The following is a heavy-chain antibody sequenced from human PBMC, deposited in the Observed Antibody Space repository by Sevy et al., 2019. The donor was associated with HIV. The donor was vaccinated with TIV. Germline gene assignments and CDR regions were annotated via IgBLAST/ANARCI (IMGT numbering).Heavy chain of an antibody. Sequence: RGSLRLSCAASGLNVGNYWMNWVRQAPGKGLEWVANIKQDGSEKYYVDSVKGRFTISRDNAKNSVYLQMTSLRVEDTALYFCAGSGGWLIDYWGQGTLVTISS. CDR3: AGSGGWLIDY. CDR2: IKQDGSEK. V-gene: IGHV3-7*01. J-gene: IGHJ4*02. CDR1: GLNVGNYW. D-gene: IGHD6-19*01.